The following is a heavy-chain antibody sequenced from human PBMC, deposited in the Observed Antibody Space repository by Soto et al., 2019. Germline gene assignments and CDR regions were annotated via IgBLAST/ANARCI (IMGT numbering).Heavy chain of an antibody. CDR1: GFTFRSFG. D-gene: IGHD3-10*01. Sequence: QMQLAESGGNVVQPGRSLRLSCVASGFTFRSFGMHWVRQAPGKGLEWVATITHDGNKEYYADSVKGRFTVSRDNSRDTIYLEMNSVRADDAAVYCCAKDMGPSPRPPDSLDIWGQGTVVTVSS. CDR2: ITHDGNKE. J-gene: IGHJ3*02. CDR3: AKDMGPSPRPPDSLDI. V-gene: IGHV3-30*18.